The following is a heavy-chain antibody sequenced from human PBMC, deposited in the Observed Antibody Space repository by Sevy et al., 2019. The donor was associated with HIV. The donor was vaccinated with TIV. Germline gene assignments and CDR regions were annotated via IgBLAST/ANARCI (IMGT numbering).Heavy chain of an antibody. CDR2: ISSSSSYI. CDR1: GFTFSSYS. V-gene: IGHV3-21*01. D-gene: IGHD6-13*01. Sequence: GGSLRLSCAASGFTFSSYSMNWVRQAPGKGLEWVSSISSSSSYIYYADSVKGRFTISRDNAKNSLYLQMNSLRAEDTAVYYCARDLAGAGHGMDVWGQGTTVTVSS. J-gene: IGHJ6*02. CDR3: ARDLAGAGHGMDV.